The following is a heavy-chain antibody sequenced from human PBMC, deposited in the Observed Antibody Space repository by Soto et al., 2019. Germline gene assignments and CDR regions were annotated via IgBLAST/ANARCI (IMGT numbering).Heavy chain of an antibody. CDR2: IDRSGTTI. V-gene: IGHV3-48*03. D-gene: IGHD2-15*01. CDR1: GFTFSNYE. CDR3: VGDGDGGCCSSWFVP. J-gene: IGHJ5*02. Sequence: EVQLVESGGGLVQPGGSLRLSCAASGFTFSNYEMNWVRQAPGKGLEWISYIDRSGTTIHYANSVKGRLTISRDNAKNSMYLQRNSLRVDDTAVYYCVGDGDGGCCSSWFVPWGQGTLVTVSS.